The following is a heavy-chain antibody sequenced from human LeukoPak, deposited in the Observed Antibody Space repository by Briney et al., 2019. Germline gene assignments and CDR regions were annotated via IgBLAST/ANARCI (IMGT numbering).Heavy chain of an antibody. D-gene: IGHD1-26*01. CDR1: GFTFSSYS. J-gene: IGHJ4*02. Sequence: GGSLRLSCAASGFTFSSYSMNWVRQAPGKGLEWVSYISSSSSTIYYADSVKGRFTISRDNAKNSLYLQMNSLRVEDTAVYYCARAGMRSGSYYFDYWGQGTLVTVSS. V-gene: IGHV3-48*01. CDR2: ISSSSSTI. CDR3: ARAGMRSGSYYFDY.